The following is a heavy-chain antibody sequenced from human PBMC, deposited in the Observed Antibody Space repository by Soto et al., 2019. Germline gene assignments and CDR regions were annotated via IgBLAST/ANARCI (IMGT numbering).Heavy chain of an antibody. D-gene: IGHD6-13*01. J-gene: IGHJ6*02. CDR3: ARVPTAAATRFYYYAMDV. CDR2: IYPGDSET. Sequence: GESLKISCKGYSFTNYWIGWVRQMPGKGLEWMGIIYPGDSETRYRPSFQGQVTISADKSISTAYLQWNSLKASDTAIYYCARVPTAAATRFYYYAMDVWGQGTTVTVSS. V-gene: IGHV5-51*01. CDR1: YSFTNYW.